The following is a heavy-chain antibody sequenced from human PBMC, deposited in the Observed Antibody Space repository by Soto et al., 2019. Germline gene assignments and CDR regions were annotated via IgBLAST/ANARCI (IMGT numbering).Heavy chain of an antibody. CDR1: GFSLSTSGVG. V-gene: IGHV2-5*01. Sequence: QITLKSSGPRLVNPTQTLTLTCTFSGFSLSTSGVGVGWMRQPPGKALEWLALIYWNDDKGYSPSLKSSLTNTKYTTNKHVVLTMTNMHTVDTGTYYCAQWSNLDFGYYYGMDVWGQGTTVTVSS. D-gene: IGHD1-1*01. CDR2: IYWNDDK. J-gene: IGHJ6*02. CDR3: AQWSNLDFGYYYGMDV.